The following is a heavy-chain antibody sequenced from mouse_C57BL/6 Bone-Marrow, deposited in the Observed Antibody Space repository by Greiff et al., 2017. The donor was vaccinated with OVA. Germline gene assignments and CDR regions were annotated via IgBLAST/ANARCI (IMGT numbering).Heavy chain of an antibody. CDR2: INPNNGGT. CDR3: ARDYYGSSPYFDY. Sequence: LVEPGASVKMSCKASGYTFTDYYMNWVKQSHGKSLEWIGDINPNNGGTSYNQKFKGKATLTVDKSSSTAYMELRSLTSEDSAVYYCARDYYGSSPYFDYWGQGTTLTVSS. J-gene: IGHJ2*01. D-gene: IGHD1-1*01. CDR1: GYTFTDYY. V-gene: IGHV1-26*01.